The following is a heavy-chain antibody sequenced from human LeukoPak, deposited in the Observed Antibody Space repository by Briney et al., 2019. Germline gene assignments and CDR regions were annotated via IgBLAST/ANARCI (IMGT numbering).Heavy chain of an antibody. CDR3: ASGGGVLAAFDI. CDR1: GFSFSASS. CDR2: IRSKINGYAT. Sequence: GGSLRLSCGASGFSFSASSMHWVRQAPGKGLEWVGRIRSKINGYATHFAASVDGRFAVSRDDSKNTMYLHMNSLKTEDTAVYYCASGGGVLAAFDIWGQGTMVIVSS. J-gene: IGHJ3*02. D-gene: IGHD2-8*02. V-gene: IGHV3-73*01.